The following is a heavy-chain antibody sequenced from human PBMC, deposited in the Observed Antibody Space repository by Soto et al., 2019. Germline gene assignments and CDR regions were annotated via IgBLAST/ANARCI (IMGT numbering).Heavy chain of an antibody. D-gene: IGHD2-15*01. CDR3: AREGVAAPYYYYGMDV. CDR2: ISYTGST. CDR1: GDSIRSYY. V-gene: IGHV4-59*01. Sequence: PSETLSFTCTVSGDSIRSYYWSWIRQPPGKGLEWIGYISYTGSTHYNPSLKSRVTISADTSKSQFSLKLSSVTTADTALYYCAREGVAAPYYYYGMDVWGQGSTVTVSS. J-gene: IGHJ6*02.